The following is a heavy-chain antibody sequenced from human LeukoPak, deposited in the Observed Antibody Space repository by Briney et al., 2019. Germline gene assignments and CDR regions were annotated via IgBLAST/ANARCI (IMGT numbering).Heavy chain of an antibody. Sequence: PSQTLSLTCTVSGGSISSGDYYWSWIRQPPGKGLEWIAYIYYSGSTYYNPSLKSRVTISVDTSKNQFSLKLSSVTAADTAVYYCARDSPYYYDSSGYFDYWGQGTLVTVSS. CDR3: ARDSPYYYDSSGYFDY. D-gene: IGHD3-22*01. CDR1: GGSISSGDYY. V-gene: IGHV4-30-4*01. J-gene: IGHJ4*02. CDR2: IYYSGST.